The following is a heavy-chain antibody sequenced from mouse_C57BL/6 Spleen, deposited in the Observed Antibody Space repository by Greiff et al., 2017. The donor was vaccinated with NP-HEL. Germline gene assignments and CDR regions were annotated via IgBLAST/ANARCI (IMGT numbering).Heavy chain of an antibody. V-gene: IGHV6-6*01. J-gene: IGHJ2*01. CDR1: GFAFSDAW. CDR3: TRPTPPSYYFDY. CDR2: IRNKANNHAT. Sequence: LQQSGGGLVQPGGSMKLSCAASGFAFSDAWMDWVRQSPEKGLEWVAEIRNKANNHATYYAESVKGRFTISRDDSKSSVYLQMNSLRAEDTGIYYCTRPTPPSYYFDYWGQGTTLTVSS.